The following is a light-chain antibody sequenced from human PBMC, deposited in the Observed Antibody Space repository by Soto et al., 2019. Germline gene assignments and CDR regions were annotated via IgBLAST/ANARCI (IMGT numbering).Light chain of an antibody. J-gene: IGKJ1*01. CDR3: QQSYSIPWT. Sequence: DIQMTQSPSSLSASVGDRVTVTCRASQSISTLNLYQQKPGKAPKLLIYETSNFQSGVPSWFSGSGSGTDFTRTISSLQPEDFATYYWQQSYSIPWTFGQGTKVEIK. CDR2: ETS. CDR1: QSIST. V-gene: IGKV1-39*01.